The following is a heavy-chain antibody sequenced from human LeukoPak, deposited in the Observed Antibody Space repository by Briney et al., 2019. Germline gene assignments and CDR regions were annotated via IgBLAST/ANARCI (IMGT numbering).Heavy chain of an antibody. J-gene: IGHJ4*02. D-gene: IGHD2-2*01. Sequence: SETLSLTCTVSGGSISSGGYYWSWIRQPPGKGLEWIGYIYHSGSTDYNPSLKSRVTISVDRFKNQFSLKLSSVTAADTAVYYCARDHLVVERSFDYWGQGTLVTVSS. CDR1: GGSISSGGYY. CDR2: IYHSGST. V-gene: IGHV4-30-2*01. CDR3: ARDHLVVERSFDY.